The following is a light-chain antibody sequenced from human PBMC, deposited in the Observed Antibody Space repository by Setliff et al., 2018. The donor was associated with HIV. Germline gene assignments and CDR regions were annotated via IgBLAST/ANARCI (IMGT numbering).Light chain of an antibody. CDR1: SRDVGGGSNY. V-gene: IGLV2-11*01. Sequence: QSALTQAASVSGSPGQSITMSCTGTSRDVGGGSNYVSWFQQHPGKAPKLIIFDVNKRPSGVSDRFSASKSGNTASLTISGLQAEDEADYYCCSYAGSYALVFGTGTKVTVL. CDR2: DVN. CDR3: CSYAGSYALV. J-gene: IGLJ1*01.